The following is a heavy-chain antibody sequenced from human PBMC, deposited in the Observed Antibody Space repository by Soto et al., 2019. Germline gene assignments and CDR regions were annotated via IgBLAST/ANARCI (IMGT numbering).Heavy chain of an antibody. CDR1: GYTFTSYY. CDR3: ARETVYGGSYTCSMDV. D-gene: IGHD1-26*01. V-gene: IGHV1-46*01. CDR2: FNPASTGA. J-gene: IGHJ6*02. Sequence: QVQLVQSGAEVMEPGASVKVSCKASGYTFTSYYMHWLRQAPGQGLEWVGFFNPASTGATHAQKYQVRVTMTKDTPATTSYLELSSLSSEDTAIHYCARETVYGGSYTCSMDVWGQGTTVTVSS.